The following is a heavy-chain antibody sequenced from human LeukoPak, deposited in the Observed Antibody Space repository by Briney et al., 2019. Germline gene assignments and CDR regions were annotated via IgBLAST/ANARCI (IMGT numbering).Heavy chain of an antibody. J-gene: IGHJ4*02. CDR3: ARRAGAYSHPYDY. D-gene: IGHD4/OR15-4a*01. CDR2: ISTSSSYI. CDR1: GFTFSSYG. Sequence: PGGSLRLSCAASGFTFSSYGMNWVRQAPGKGLEWVSSISTSSSYIYYADSVKGRFTISRDNAKNSLYLQMNSLRAEDTAVYYCARRAGAYSHPYDYWGQGTLVTVSS. V-gene: IGHV3-21*04.